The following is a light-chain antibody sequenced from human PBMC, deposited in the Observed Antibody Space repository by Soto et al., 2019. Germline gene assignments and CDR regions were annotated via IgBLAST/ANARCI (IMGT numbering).Light chain of an antibody. Sequence: DIQMTQSPRFLSASVGDRVTITCRASQNMRTYLTWYQQKPGKGPTVLIYAASTLQRGVPSRFSGSTTGTDFTLTITGLQPEDSATYYCQQTLSVPRTFGLGTKVEIK. CDR2: AAS. V-gene: IGKV1-39*01. CDR3: QQTLSVPRT. CDR1: QNMRTY. J-gene: IGKJ1*01.